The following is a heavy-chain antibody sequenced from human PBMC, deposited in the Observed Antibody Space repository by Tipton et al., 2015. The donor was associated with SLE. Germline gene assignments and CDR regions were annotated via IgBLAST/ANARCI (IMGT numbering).Heavy chain of an antibody. CDR2: IYPDDSST. Sequence: QLVQSGAEVKKTGESLKISCLGSGYRFTSHWIGWVRQMPGKGLEWMGVIYPDDSSTRYSPSFQGQVTFSANRSINTAYLQWSSLKASDTAIYYCARRGSGAYAMDVWGQGTTVTVSS. V-gene: IGHV5-51*03. J-gene: IGHJ6*02. D-gene: IGHD3-10*01. CDR1: GYRFTSHW. CDR3: ARRGSGAYAMDV.